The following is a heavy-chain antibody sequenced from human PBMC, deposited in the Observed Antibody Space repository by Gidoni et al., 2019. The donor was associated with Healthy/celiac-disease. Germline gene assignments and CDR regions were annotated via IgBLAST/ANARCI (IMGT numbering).Heavy chain of an antibody. J-gene: IGHJ6*02. CDR1: GFTFSSYG. D-gene: IGHD4-17*01. Sequence: QVQLVESGGGVVQPGRSLRLSCAASGFTFSSYGMHWVRQAPGKGLEWVAVIWYDGSNKYYADSVKGRFTISRDNSKNTLYLQMNSLRAEDTAVYYCAKEFADYGDDYGMDVWGQGTTVTVSS. V-gene: IGHV3-33*06. CDR3: AKEFADYGDDYGMDV. CDR2: IWYDGSNK.